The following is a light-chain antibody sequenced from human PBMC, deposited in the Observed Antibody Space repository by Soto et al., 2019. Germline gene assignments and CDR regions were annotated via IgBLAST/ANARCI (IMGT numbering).Light chain of an antibody. CDR2: ASS. CDR1: QGIGGY. Sequence: DIQMTQSPSSLSASLGDRVTITCRASQGIGGYLAWFQQKPGKVPKLLIYASSALQSGVPSRFSGSGSGTDFTLTISSLQPEDIATYYCQKYNSAPLTFGGGTRVAIK. CDR3: QKYNSAPLT. J-gene: IGKJ4*01. V-gene: IGKV1-27*01.